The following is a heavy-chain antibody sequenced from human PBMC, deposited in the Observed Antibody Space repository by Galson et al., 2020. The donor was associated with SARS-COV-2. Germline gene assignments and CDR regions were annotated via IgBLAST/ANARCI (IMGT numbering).Heavy chain of an antibody. Sequence: GESLKISCKVSGYTLTELSMHWVRQAPGKGLEWMGGFDPEDGETIYAQKFQGRVTMTEDTSTDTAYMELSSLRSEDTAVYYCATAGFDWLLRFDPWGQGTLVTVSS. CDR3: ATAGFDWLLRFDP. J-gene: IGHJ5*02. CDR2: FDPEDGET. V-gene: IGHV1-24*01. D-gene: IGHD3-9*01. CDR1: GYTLTELS.